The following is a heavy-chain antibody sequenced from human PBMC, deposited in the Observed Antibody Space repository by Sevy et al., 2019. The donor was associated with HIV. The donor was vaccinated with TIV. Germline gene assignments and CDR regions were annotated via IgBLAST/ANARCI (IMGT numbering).Heavy chain of an antibody. CDR3: GKGGGGHYDPDEIAYYFYYYNMDV. CDR1: GFSFDSYG. D-gene: IGHD3-22*01. J-gene: IGHJ6*03. CDR2: ISGSGTRT. V-gene: IGHV3-23*01. Sequence: GGSLRLSCAVSGFSFDSYGMTWVRQAPGKGLEWVSAISGSGTRTYYADSVKGRFIISRDNSKNTLDLQMNSHRAEDKAIYYCGKGGGGHYDPDEIAYYFYYYNMDVWGKGTTVTVSS.